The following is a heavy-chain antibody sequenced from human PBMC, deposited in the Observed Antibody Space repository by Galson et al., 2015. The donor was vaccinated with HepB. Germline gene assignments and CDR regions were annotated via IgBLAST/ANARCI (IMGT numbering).Heavy chain of an antibody. V-gene: IGHV3-30*18. D-gene: IGHD3-9*01. Sequence: SLRLSCAASGFTFSSYGMHWVRQAPGKGLEWVAVISYDGSNKYYADSVKGRFTISRDNSKNTLYLQMNSLRAEDTAVYYCAKARLRYFDGVCWFDPWGQGTLVTVSS. CDR1: GFTFSSYG. CDR2: ISYDGSNK. J-gene: IGHJ5*02. CDR3: AKARLRYFDGVCWFDP.